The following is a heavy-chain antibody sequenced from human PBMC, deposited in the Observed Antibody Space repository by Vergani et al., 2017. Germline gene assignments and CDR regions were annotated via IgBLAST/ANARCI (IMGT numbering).Heavy chain of an antibody. V-gene: IGHV3-23*01. Sequence: EVQLLESGGGLVQPGGSLRLSCAASGFTFSSYAMSWVRQAPGKGLEWVSAISGSGGSTYYADSVKGRFTISRDNSKNTLYLQMNSLRAEDTAVYYCAKESPPLHRVPSYFDYWGQGTLVTVSS. CDR2: ISGSGGST. D-gene: IGHD6-6*01. CDR3: AKESPPLHRVPSYFDY. CDR1: GFTFSSYA. J-gene: IGHJ4*02.